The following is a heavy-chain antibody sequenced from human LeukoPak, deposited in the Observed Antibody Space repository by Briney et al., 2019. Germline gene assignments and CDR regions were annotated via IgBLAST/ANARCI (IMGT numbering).Heavy chain of an antibody. CDR1: GYSISSGYY. J-gene: IGHJ5*02. V-gene: IGHV4-38-2*02. CDR3: ARDGYDGDYVFDTHVWFDP. CDR2: IYHSGGT. Sequence: SETLSLTCTVSGYSISSGYYWGWIRQPPGKGREGTGSIYHSGGTYYNPSLKGRVTIAGDTSKNQFSLKLSSVTAADTAVYYWARDGYDGDYVFDTHVWFDPWGQGTLVTVSS. D-gene: IGHD4-17*01.